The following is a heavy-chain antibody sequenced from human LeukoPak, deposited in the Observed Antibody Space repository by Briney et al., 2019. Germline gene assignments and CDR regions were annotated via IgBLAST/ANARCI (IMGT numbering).Heavy chain of an antibody. CDR1: GYTFTSYG. J-gene: IGHJ4*02. Sequence: ASVKVSCKASGYTFTSYGISWVRQAPGQGLEWMGWISAYNGNTNYAQKLQGRVIMTTDTSTSTAYMELRRLRSDDTAVYYCAREAGYDYVWGSYRSDYWGQGTLVTVSS. CDR2: ISAYNGNT. V-gene: IGHV1-18*01. CDR3: AREAGYDYVWGSYRSDY. D-gene: IGHD3-16*02.